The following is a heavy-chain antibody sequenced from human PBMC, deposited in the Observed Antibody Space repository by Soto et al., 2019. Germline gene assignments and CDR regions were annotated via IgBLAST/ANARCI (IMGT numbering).Heavy chain of an antibody. CDR3: ARVAQNLPFDY. J-gene: IGHJ4*02. CDR2: IYYSGST. Sequence: SETLCLTCPVSGGSIRSGGYYWSWIRQHPGKGLEWIGYIYYSGSTYYNPSLKSRVTISVDTSKNQFSLKLSSVTAADTAVYYCARVAQNLPFDYWGQGTLVTVSS. CDR1: GGSIRSGGYY. V-gene: IGHV4-31*03.